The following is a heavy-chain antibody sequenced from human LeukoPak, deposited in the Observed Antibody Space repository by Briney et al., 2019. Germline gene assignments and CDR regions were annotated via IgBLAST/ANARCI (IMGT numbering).Heavy chain of an antibody. V-gene: IGHV3-21*01. CDR2: ISSSSSYI. CDR1: GFTFSSYG. CDR3: AELGITMIGGV. Sequence: GGSLRLSCAASGFTFSSYGMSWVRQAPGKGLEWVSSISSSSSYIYYADSVKGRFTISRDNAKNSLYLRMNSLRAEDTAVYYCAELGITMIGGVWGKGTTVTISS. D-gene: IGHD3-10*02. J-gene: IGHJ6*04.